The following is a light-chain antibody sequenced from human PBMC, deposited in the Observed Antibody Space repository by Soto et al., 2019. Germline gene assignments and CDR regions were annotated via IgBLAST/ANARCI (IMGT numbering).Light chain of an antibody. J-gene: IGLJ1*01. CDR2: EVS. CDR3: SSYTSSYTYV. CDR1: SSDVGSYNR. Sequence: QSALTQPPSGSGSPGQSVTISCTGTSSDVGSYNRVSWYQQPPGTAPKIMIYEVSNRPSGVPDRFSGSKSGNTASLTISGLQAEDESDYYCSSYTSSYTYVFGTGTKVT. V-gene: IGLV2-18*02.